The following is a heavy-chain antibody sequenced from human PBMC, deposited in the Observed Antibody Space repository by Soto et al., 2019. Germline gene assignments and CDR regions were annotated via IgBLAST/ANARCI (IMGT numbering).Heavy chain of an antibody. Sequence: PSETLSLTCTVSGGSISSGGYYWSWIRQHPGKGLEWIGYIYYSGSTYYNPSLKSRVTISVDTSKNQFSLKLSSVTAADTAVYYCARGRVVVGAARHYNWFDPWGQGTLVTVSS. CDR3: ARGRVVVGAARHYNWFDP. CDR2: IYYSGST. J-gene: IGHJ5*02. D-gene: IGHD2-15*01. CDR1: GGSISSGGYY. V-gene: IGHV4-31*03.